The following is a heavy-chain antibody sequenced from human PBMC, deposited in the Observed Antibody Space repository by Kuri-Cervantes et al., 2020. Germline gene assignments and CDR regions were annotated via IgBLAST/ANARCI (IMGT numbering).Heavy chain of an antibody. CDR3: AKRDVKLGSRSLFDM. CDR2: IFNSESI. J-gene: IGHJ3*02. D-gene: IGHD1-14*01. CDR1: GGSISNINW. Sequence: SETLSLTCTVSGGSISNINWWSWLRQPPGKGPEWIGEIFNSESINYNPSLKSRVSISVDKSKSQFSLTLTSVTAADTAVFYCAKRDVKLGSRSLFDMWGQGTMVTVSS. V-gene: IGHV4-4*02.